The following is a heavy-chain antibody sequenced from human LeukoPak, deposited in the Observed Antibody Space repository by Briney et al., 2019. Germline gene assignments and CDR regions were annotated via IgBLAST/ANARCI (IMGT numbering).Heavy chain of an antibody. D-gene: IGHD3-10*01. CDR1: GGSFSGYY. CDR2: INHSGST. Sequence: SETLSLTCAVYGGSFSGYYWSWIRQPPGKGLEWIGEINHSGSTNYNPSLKSRVTISVDTSKNQFSLKLSSVTAADTAVYYCACTLWFGESNNWFDPWGQGTLVTVSS. CDR3: ACTLWFGESNNWFDP. J-gene: IGHJ5*02. V-gene: IGHV4-34*01.